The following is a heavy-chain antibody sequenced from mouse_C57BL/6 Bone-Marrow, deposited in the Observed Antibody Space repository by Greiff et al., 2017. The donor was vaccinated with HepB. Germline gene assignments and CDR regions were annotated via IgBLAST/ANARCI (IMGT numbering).Heavy chain of an antibody. CDR1: GYTFTDYY. V-gene: IGHV1-19*01. CDR2: INPYNGGT. Sequence: EVQLQQSGPVLVKPGASVKMSCKASGYTFTDYYMNWVKQSHGKSLEWIGVINPYNGGTSYNQKFKGKATLTVDKSSSTAYMELNSLTSEDSAVYYCARPDYADYFDYWGQGTTLTVSS. CDR3: ARPDYADYFDY. J-gene: IGHJ2*01. D-gene: IGHD2-4*01.